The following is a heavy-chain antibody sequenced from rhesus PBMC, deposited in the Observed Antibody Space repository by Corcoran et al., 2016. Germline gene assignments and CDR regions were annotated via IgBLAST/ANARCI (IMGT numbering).Heavy chain of an antibody. J-gene: IGHJ4*01. V-gene: IGHV3-136*01. CDR2: ISYTGKPI. CDR3: TREGLYYYSGSYRDRFDY. D-gene: IGHD3-16*01. CDR1: GFTFSSYD. Sequence: EVQLVESGGGLVQPGGSLRLSWAASGFTFSSYDMSWVRQAPGKGLEWVSYISYTGKPIYYPDSVKGRFTISRDNAKNSLSLQMSSLRAEDTAVYYCTREGLYYYSGSYRDRFDYWGQGVLVTVSS.